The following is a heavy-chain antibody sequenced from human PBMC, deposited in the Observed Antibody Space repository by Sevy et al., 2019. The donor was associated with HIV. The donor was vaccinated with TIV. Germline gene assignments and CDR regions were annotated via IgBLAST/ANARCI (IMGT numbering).Heavy chain of an antibody. CDR1: GFTFSSYD. V-gene: IGHV3-13*05. D-gene: IGHD5-18*01. J-gene: IGHJ6*02. CDR2: IGTAGDP. CDR3: ARGGYSYGYPTSGFGYYYYGMDV. Sequence: GGCLRLSCAASGFTFSSYDMHWVRQATGKGLEWVSAIGTAGDPYYPGSVKGRFTISRENAKNSLYLQMNSLRAGDTAVYYCARGGYSYGYPTSGFGYYYYGMDVWGQGTTVTVSS.